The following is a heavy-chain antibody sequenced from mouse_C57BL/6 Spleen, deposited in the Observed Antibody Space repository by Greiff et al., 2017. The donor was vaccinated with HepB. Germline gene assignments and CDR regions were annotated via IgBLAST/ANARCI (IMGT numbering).Heavy chain of an antibody. Sequence: ESGPGLVKPSQSLSLTCSVTGYSITSGYYWNWIRQFPGNKLEWMGYISYDGSNNYNPSLKNRISITRDTSKNQFFLKLNSVTTEDTATYYCAREGGYDYDFDYWGQGTTLTVSS. CDR1: GYSITSGYY. V-gene: IGHV3-6*01. CDR3: AREGGYDYDFDY. D-gene: IGHD2-4*01. J-gene: IGHJ2*01. CDR2: ISYDGSN.